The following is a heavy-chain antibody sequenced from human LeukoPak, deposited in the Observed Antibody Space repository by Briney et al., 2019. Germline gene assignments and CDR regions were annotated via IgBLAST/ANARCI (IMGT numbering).Heavy chain of an antibody. D-gene: IGHD4/OR15-4a*01. CDR3: ARDEVYGEQYYFDY. CDR2: ISGGGSTI. CDR1: GFTFSSYE. J-gene: IGHJ4*02. V-gene: IGHV3-48*03. Sequence: PGGSLRLSCAASGFTFSSYEMNWVRQAPGKGLEWVSYISGGGSTIYYADSVQGRFTISRDNAKNSLYLQMNSLRAEDTAVYYCARDEVYGEQYYFDYWGQGTLVTVSS.